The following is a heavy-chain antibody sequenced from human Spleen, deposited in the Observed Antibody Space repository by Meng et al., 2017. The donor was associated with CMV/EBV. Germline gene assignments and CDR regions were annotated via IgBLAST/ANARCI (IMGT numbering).Heavy chain of an antibody. CDR3: ARDKIRSILSGFDS. CDR1: GGSITSNNW. V-gene: IGHV4-4*02. Sequence: VSGGSITSNNWWSWVRQSPDKWLEWAGEIHHSGSANYNPSLSSRVTISVDKSKNQFSLELRSVTAADTAVYYCARDKIRSILSGFDSWGQGTLVTVSS. D-gene: IGHD2/OR15-2a*01. CDR2: IHHSGSA. J-gene: IGHJ5*01.